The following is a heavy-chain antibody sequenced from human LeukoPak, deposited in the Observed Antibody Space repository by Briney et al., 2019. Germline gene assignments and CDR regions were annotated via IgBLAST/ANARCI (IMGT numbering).Heavy chain of an antibody. CDR3: ARDGNYYDSSGTNPDW. CDR1: GFTFSSYA. D-gene: IGHD3-22*01. CDR2: ISYDGSNK. Sequence: PGGSLRLSCAASGFTFSSYAMHWVRQAPGKGLEWVAVISYDGSNKYYADSAKGRFTISRDNSKNTLYLQMNSLRAEGTAVYYCARDGNYYDSSGTNPDWWGQGTLVTVSS. J-gene: IGHJ4*02. V-gene: IGHV3-30-3*01.